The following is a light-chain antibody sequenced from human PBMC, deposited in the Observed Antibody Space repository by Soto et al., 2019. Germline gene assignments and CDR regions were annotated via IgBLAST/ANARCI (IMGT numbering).Light chain of an antibody. CDR2: GAS. J-gene: IGKJ4*01. V-gene: IGKV1-39*01. CDR1: QSISTY. CDR3: QQSYTTPQT. Sequence: DIQMTQSPSSLSASVGDRVTITCRASQSISTYLNWYQQKPGKAPKLLIYGASSLQSGVPSRFSGSGSGTDFTLTISSLQPEDFATYYCQQSYTTPQTFCGGTKVEIK.